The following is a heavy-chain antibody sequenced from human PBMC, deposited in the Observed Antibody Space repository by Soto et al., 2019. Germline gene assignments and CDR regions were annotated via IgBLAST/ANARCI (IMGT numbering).Heavy chain of an antibody. V-gene: IGHV3-23*01. J-gene: IGHJ6*02. CDR1: GFTFSSYA. D-gene: IGHD4-17*01. CDR2: ISGSGGST. Sequence: PGGSLRLSCAASGFTFSSYAMSWVRQAPGKGLEWVSAISGSGGSTYYADSVKGRFTISRDNSKNTLYLQMNSLRAEDTAVYYCAKADAVTHDYYYYGMDVWGQGTTVTVSS. CDR3: AKADAVTHDYYYYGMDV.